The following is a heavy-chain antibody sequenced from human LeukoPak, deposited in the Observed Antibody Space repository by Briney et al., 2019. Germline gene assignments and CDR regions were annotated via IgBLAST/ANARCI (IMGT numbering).Heavy chain of an antibody. D-gene: IGHD2-2*02. CDR2: INHSRST. CDR1: GGSFSGYY. Sequence: SETLSLTCAVYGGSFSGYYWTWIRQPPGKGLEWIGEINHSRSTNYNPSLKSRVTISVDTSKNQFSLKLSSVTAADTAVYYCARDTAYYYYYMDVWGKGTTVTVSS. CDR3: ARDTAYYYYYMDV. J-gene: IGHJ6*03. V-gene: IGHV4-34*01.